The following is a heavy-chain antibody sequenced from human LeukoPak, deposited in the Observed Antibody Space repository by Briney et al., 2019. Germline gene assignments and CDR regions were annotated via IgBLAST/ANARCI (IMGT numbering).Heavy chain of an antibody. V-gene: IGHV4-34*01. CDR2: LTHSGST. CDR3: ARGLGDIVVVVAATYYFDY. Sequence: SETLSLTCAVYGGSFSGYYWSWIRQPSGKGLEGIGELTHSGSTNYNPSLKSRVTISVDTSKNQFSLKLCSVTAADTAVYYCARGLGDIVVVVAATYYFDYWGQGTLVTVSS. J-gene: IGHJ4*02. D-gene: IGHD2-15*01. CDR1: GGSFSGYY.